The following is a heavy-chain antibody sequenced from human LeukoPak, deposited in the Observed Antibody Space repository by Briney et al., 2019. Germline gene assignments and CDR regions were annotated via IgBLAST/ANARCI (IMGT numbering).Heavy chain of an antibody. V-gene: IGHV5-51*01. CDR3: ARHALDYDYVWGSYRPPWYFDY. D-gene: IGHD3-16*02. CDR1: GYSFTSYW. CDR2: IYPGDSGT. J-gene: IGHJ4*02. Sequence: GESLKISCKGSGYSFTSYWIGWVRQMPGKGLEWMGIIYPGDSGTRYSPSFQGQVTISADKSISTAYLQWSSLKASDTAMYYCARHALDYDYVWGSYRPPWYFDYWGQGTLVTVSS.